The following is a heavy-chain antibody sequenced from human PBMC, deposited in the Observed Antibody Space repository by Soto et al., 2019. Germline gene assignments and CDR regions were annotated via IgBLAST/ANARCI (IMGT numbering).Heavy chain of an antibody. CDR3: AREGSTTFGLYYFDY. CDR1: GFTFSSYG. Sequence: SLRLSCAASGFTFSSYGMHWVRQAPGKGLEWVAVIWYDGSNKYYADSVKGRFTISRDNSKNTLYLQMNSLRAEDTAVYYCAREGSTTFGLYYFDYWGQGTLVTVSS. CDR2: IWYDGSNK. V-gene: IGHV3-33*01. D-gene: IGHD3-16*01. J-gene: IGHJ4*02.